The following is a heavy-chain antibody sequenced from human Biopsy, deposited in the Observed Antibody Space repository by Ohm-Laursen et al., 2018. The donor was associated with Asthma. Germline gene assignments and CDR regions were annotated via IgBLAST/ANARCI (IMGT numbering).Heavy chain of an antibody. D-gene: IGHD3-9*01. CDR3: ARTYYDFLTGQVNDAFVI. CDR1: GYTFINYA. J-gene: IGHJ3*02. CDR2: INAGNGNT. Sequence: ASVKVSCKASGYTFINYAIHWVRQAPGQRLEWMGWINAGNGNTKYSQTFQGRVTITRDTSASTAYMDLSSLRSEDTAVYYCARTYYDFLTGQVNDAFVIWGQGTMVTVSS. V-gene: IGHV1-3*01.